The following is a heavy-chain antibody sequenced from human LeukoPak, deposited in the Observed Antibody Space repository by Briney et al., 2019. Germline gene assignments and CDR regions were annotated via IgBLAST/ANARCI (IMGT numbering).Heavy chain of an antibody. CDR2: ISSSGSTI. V-gene: IGHV3-11*04. CDR1: GFTFSDYY. D-gene: IGHD6-19*01. J-gene: IGHJ4*02. CDR3: ASRLYSSGSFDY. Sequence: GSLRLSCAASGFTFSDYYMSWIRQAPGKGLEWVPYISSSGSTIYYADSVKGRFTISRDNAKNSLYLQMTSLRAEDTAVYYCASRLYSSGSFDYWGQGTLVTVSS.